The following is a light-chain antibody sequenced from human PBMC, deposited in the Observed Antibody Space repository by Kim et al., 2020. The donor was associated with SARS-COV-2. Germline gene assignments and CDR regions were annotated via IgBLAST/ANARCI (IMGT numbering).Light chain of an antibody. Sequence: ERVMTQSPVTLSVSLGDRVTLSCRASRSVGSHLAWYQHKPGQAPRLLIYGASITATGVPARFSGRGSGTDFTLTISSLQSEDCGIYYCQHYDSWPTFGGGTKVDIK. CDR1: RSVGSH. J-gene: IGKJ4*01. CDR3: QHYDSWPT. CDR2: GAS. V-gene: IGKV3-15*01.